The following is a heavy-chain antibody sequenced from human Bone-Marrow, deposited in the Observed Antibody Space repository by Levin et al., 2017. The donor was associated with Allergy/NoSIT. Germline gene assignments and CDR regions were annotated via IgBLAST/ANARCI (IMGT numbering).Heavy chain of an antibody. V-gene: IGHV3-30*03. D-gene: IGHD5-12*01. CDR2: ISYVGSDE. CDR3: ARGLDYSGLP. CDR1: GFTFKTYG. Sequence: PGGSLRLSCAASGFTFKTYGMHWVRQAPGKGLEWVAVISYVGSDEYYADSVKGRFTISRDNSKNTLYLQMNALRPEDTAVYYCARGLDYSGLPWGQGTLVTVSS. J-gene: IGHJ5*02.